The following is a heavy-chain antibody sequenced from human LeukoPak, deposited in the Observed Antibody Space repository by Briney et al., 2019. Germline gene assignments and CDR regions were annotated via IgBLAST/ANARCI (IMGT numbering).Heavy chain of an antibody. Sequence: SETPSLTCAVYGGSFSGYYWSWIRQPPGKGLEWIGEINHSGSTNYNPSLKSRVTISVDTSKNQFSLKLSSVTAADTAVYYCARLGRSSWLDYWGQGTLVTVSS. CDR2: INHSGST. J-gene: IGHJ4*02. D-gene: IGHD6-13*01. CDR1: GGSFSGYY. V-gene: IGHV4-34*01. CDR3: ARLGRSSWLDY.